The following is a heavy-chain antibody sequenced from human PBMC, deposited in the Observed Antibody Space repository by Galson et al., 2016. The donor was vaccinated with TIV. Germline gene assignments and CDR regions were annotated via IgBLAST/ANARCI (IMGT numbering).Heavy chain of an antibody. J-gene: IGHJ5*02. CDR3: ARGRGIYDSSGYFLFDH. V-gene: IGHV1-69*13. CDR2: IVPMFGTT. D-gene: IGHD3-22*01. CDR1: GDTFSSFV. Sequence: SVKVSCKASGDTFSSFVISWVRQAPGQGLEWMGGIVPMFGTTNYAQKFLGRVTISADESTTTAYLELSSLRSEDTAVYYCARGRGIYDSSGYFLFDHWGQGTLVTASS.